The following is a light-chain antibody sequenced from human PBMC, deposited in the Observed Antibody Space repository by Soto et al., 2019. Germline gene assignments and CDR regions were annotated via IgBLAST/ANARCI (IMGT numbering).Light chain of an antibody. V-gene: IGKV3-11*01. CDR1: QSVSSY. Sequence: EIVLTQSPATLSLSPGESATLSCRASQSVSSYLAWYQHNPGQAPRLLIYDASNRATGIPARFRGSGSGTDLTFTFSSLEPEDLAVYYCQQRSNWPHTFGPGPRWIS. CDR2: DAS. J-gene: IGKJ3*01. CDR3: QQRSNWPHT.